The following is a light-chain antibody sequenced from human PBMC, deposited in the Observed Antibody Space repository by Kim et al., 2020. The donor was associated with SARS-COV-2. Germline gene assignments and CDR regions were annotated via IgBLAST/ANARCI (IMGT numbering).Light chain of an antibody. V-gene: IGKV1-17*03. Sequence: DIQMTQSPSAMSASVGDRVTITCRASQGISSYLAWFQQKPGQVPKRLIYAASSLQSRVPSRFSGSGSGTEFTLTISSLQPEDFATYYCLQHDSYPLTFGGGTKVDIK. J-gene: IGKJ4*01. CDR2: AAS. CDR1: QGISSY. CDR3: LQHDSYPLT.